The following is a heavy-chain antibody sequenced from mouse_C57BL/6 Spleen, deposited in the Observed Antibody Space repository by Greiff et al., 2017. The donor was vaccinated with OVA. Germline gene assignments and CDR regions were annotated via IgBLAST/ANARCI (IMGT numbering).Heavy chain of an antibody. CDR1: GYAFSSSW. J-gene: IGHJ4*01. CDR3: ARSGNYYAMDY. CDR2: IYPGDGDT. D-gene: IGHD2-1*01. Sequence: VQLQESGPELVKPGASVKISCKASGYAFSSSWMNWVKQRPGKGLEWIGRIYPGDGDTNYNGKFKGKATLTADKSSSTAYMQLSSRTSEDSAVYFCARSGNYYAMDYWGQGTSVTVSS. V-gene: IGHV1-82*01.